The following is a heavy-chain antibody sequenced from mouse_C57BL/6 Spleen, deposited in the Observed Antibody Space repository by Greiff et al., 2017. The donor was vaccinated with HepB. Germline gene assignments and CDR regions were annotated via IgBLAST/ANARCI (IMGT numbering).Heavy chain of an antibody. CDR1: GFTFSDYG. CDR2: ISSGSSTI. Sequence: EVKLVESGGGLVKPGGSLKLSCAASGFTFSDYGMHWVRQAPEKGLEWVAYISSGSSTIYYADTVKGRFTISRDNAKNTLFLQMTSLRSEDTAMYYCARSGYYAGAMDYWGQGTSVTVSS. V-gene: IGHV5-17*01. CDR3: ARSGYYAGAMDY. D-gene: IGHD2-3*01. J-gene: IGHJ4*01.